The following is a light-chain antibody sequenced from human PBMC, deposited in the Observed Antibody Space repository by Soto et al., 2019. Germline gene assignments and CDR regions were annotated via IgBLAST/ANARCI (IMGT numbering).Light chain of an antibody. Sequence: QAVVTQPASVSGSPGQSITISCTGTSSDVGGFLYVSWFQQHPGKAPKLMIYAVSNRPSGISNRFSGSKSGNTASLTISGLQAEDEADYYCSSYSSSSTLVAFGGGTKLTVL. CDR3: SSYSSSSTLVA. V-gene: IGLV2-14*01. CDR2: AVS. J-gene: IGLJ2*01. CDR1: SSDVGGFLY.